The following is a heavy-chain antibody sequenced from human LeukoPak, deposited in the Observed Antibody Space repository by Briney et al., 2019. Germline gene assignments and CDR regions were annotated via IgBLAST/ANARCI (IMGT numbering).Heavy chain of an antibody. D-gene: IGHD1-26*01. J-gene: IGHJ4*02. CDR2: IRYDGSNK. CDR3: AKRREGAFDY. V-gene: IGHV3-30*02. Sequence: GGSLRLSCAASGFTFSSYGMHWVRQAPGKGLEWVAFIRYDGSNKYYTDSVKGRFTISRDNSKNTLCLQMNSLRAEDTAKYYCAKRREGAFDYWGQGILVTVSS. CDR1: GFTFSSYG.